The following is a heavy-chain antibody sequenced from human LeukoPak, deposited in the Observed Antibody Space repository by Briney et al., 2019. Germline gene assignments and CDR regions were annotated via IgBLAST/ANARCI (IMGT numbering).Heavy chain of an antibody. J-gene: IGHJ2*01. CDR1: GGSVSSSSSY. D-gene: IGHD3-22*01. CDR2: IYHSGTT. Sequence: SETLSLTCTVSGGSVSSSSSYWVWIRQPPGVGLEWIGSIYHSGTTYSNPSLKSRVTISVDTSKNQFSLKVSSVAAADTAVYYCARYESSAYGIDVWGRGTLVTVSS. CDR3: ARYESSAYGIDV. V-gene: IGHV4-39*01.